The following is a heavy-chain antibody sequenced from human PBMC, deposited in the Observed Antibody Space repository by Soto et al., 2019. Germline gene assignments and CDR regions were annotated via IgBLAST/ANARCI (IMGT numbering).Heavy chain of an antibody. Sequence: ASVKVSCKASGYTFTSYYMHWVRQAPGQGLEWMGMINPNSGSTNYAQKFQGWVTMTRDTSISTAYMELSRLRSDDTAVYYCARASSGWYNGDDAFDIWGQGTMVTVSS. V-gene: IGHV1-2*04. CDR2: INPNSGST. CDR3: ARASSGWYNGDDAFDI. D-gene: IGHD6-19*01. CDR1: GYTFTSYY. J-gene: IGHJ3*02.